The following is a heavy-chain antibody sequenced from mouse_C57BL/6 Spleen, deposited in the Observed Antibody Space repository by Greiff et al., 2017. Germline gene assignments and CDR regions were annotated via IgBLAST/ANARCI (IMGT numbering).Heavy chain of an antibody. Sequence: QVQLQQPGAELVRPGTSVKLSCKASGYTFTSYWMHWVKQRPGQGLEWIGVIDPSDSYTNYNQKFKGKATLTVDTSSSTAYMQLSSLTSEDSAVYYCARRYGSSYPDYWGQGTTLTVSS. CDR1: GYTFTSYW. V-gene: IGHV1-59*01. CDR2: IDPSDSYT. D-gene: IGHD1-1*01. J-gene: IGHJ2*01. CDR3: ARRYGSSYPDY.